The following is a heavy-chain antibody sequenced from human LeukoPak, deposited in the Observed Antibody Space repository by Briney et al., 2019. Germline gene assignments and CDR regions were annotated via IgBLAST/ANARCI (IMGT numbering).Heavy chain of an antibody. J-gene: IGHJ3*02. V-gene: IGHV4-39*01. CDR1: GGSISSSSYY. CDR2: IYYSGST. Sequence: SETLSLTCTVSGGSISSSSYYWGWIRQPQGKGLEWIGSIYYSGSTYYNPSIKSRITISVDTTKNQFSLKLSSVTAADTAVYYCARHPRNPYDSSGYRYGGGAFDIWGQGTMVTVSS. D-gene: IGHD3-22*01. CDR3: ARHPRNPYDSSGYRYGGGAFDI.